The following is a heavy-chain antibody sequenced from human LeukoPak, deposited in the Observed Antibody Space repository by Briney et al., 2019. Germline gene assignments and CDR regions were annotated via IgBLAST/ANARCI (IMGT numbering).Heavy chain of an antibody. CDR3: ARVGDHYHWYLDL. Sequence: GGSLRLSCAASGFSVSTNYMNWVRQAPGKGLEWVLVLYSGSSTYYTDSVKGRFTISRDNSRNTLYLHMTNLRAEDAAVYYCARVGDHYHWYLDLWGRGSLLTVSS. CDR1: GFSVSTNY. V-gene: IGHV3-53*01. D-gene: IGHD3-10*01. CDR2: LYSGSST. J-gene: IGHJ2*01.